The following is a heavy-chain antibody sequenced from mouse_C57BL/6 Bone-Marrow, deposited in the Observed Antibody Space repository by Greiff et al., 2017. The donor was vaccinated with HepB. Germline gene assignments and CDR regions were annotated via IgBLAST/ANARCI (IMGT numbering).Heavy chain of an antibody. CDR3: ARTSYYGSTAWFAY. CDR2: INYDGSST. Sequence: EVNVVESEGGLVQPGSSMKLSCTASGFTFSDYYMAWVRQVPEKGLEWVANINYDGSSTYYLDSLKSRFIISRDNAKNILYLQMSSLKSEDTATYYCARTSYYGSTAWFAYWGQGTLVTVSA. J-gene: IGHJ3*01. D-gene: IGHD1-1*01. V-gene: IGHV5-16*01. CDR1: GFTFSDYY.